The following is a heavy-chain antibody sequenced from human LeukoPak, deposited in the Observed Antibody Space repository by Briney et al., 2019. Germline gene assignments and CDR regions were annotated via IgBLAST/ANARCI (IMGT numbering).Heavy chain of an antibody. V-gene: IGHV3-23*01. Sequence: GGSLRLSCAASGFTFSSYAMSWVRQAPGKGLEWVSAISGRGGSTYYADSVKGRFTISRDNSKNTLYLQMNSLRAEDTAVYYCAKGGCSGGSCYSGYWGQGTLVTVSS. D-gene: IGHD2-15*01. CDR1: GFTFSSYA. CDR3: AKGGCSGGSCYSGY. CDR2: ISGRGGST. J-gene: IGHJ4*02.